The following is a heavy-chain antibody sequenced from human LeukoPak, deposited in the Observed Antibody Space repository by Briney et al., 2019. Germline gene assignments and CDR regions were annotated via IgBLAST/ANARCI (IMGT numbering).Heavy chain of an antibody. D-gene: IGHD1-1*01. CDR2: IYYSGST. V-gene: IGHV4-39*07. Sequence: SETLSLTCTVSGGSISSSSYYWGWIRQPPGKGLEWIGSIYYSGSTYYNPSLKSRVTISVDTSKNQFSLKLSSVTAADTAVYYCARALSTTGTTPFDYWGQGTLVTVSS. J-gene: IGHJ4*02. CDR1: GGSISSSSYY. CDR3: ARALSTTGTTPFDY.